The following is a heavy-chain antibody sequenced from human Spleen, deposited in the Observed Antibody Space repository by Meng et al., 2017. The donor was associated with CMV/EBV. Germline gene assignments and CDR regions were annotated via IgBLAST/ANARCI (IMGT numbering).Heavy chain of an antibody. CDR2: IKQDRSEK. CDR1: GFTFSSYW. D-gene: IGHD1-26*01. CDR3: ASGELYSYYYAMDV. J-gene: IGHJ6*02. Sequence: GESLKISCAASGFTFSSYWMTWVRQAPGKGLEWVANIKQDRSEKYYVDSVKGRFTISRDNAKNSVYLQTNSLRAEDTAVYYCASGELYSYYYAMDVWGQGTTVTVSS. V-gene: IGHV3-7*01.